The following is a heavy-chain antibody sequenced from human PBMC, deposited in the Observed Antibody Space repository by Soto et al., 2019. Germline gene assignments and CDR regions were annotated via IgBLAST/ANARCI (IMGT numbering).Heavy chain of an antibody. CDR1: GFPVSAYV. CDR3: SKLTAA. D-gene: IGHD6-13*01. V-gene: IGHV3-23*01. CDR2: ITSSGGGT. Sequence: EVEVLESGGGLVQPGGSLRLSCAASGFPVSAYVMSCVRQAPGKGLEWVSSITSSGGGTYYADSVKGRFTVSRDNSKNTVYLQMNSLRDEDTAVYYCSKLTAAWCQGTLVTVSS. J-gene: IGHJ4*02.